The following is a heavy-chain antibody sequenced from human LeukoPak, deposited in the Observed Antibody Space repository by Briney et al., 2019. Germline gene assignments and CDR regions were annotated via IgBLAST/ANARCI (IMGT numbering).Heavy chain of an antibody. J-gene: IGHJ4*02. V-gene: IGHV1-2*04. CDR2: INPNSGGT. CDR1: GYTFTGYY. Sequence: ASVKVSCKASGYTFTGYYMHWVRQAPGQGLEWMGWINPNSGGTNYAQKFQGWVTMTRDTSISTAYMELSRLRSDDTAVYYCARDQLPHTTYSSIPYWGQGTLVTVSS. D-gene: IGHD6-13*01. CDR3: ARDQLPHTTYSSIPY.